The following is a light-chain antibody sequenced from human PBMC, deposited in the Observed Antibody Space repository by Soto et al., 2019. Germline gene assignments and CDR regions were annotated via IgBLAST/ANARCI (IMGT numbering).Light chain of an antibody. V-gene: IGLV4-69*01. J-gene: IGLJ2*01. CDR2: LNNDGSH. Sequence: QAVVTQSPSASASLGASVELTCTLSSGHSSYAIAWHQKQPGKAPRYLMDLNNDGSHTKGDGIPDRFSGSSSGAERYLIISSLQSEDEADYYCQTWGTGFQVFGGGTKLTVL. CDR3: QTWGTGFQV. CDR1: SGHSSYA.